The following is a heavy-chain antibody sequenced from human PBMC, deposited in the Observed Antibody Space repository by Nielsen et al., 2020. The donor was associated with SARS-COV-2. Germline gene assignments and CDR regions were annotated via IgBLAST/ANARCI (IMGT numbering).Heavy chain of an antibody. V-gene: IGHV1-46*01. CDR3: AREFIPTIAVAGTEDFDY. J-gene: IGHJ4*02. CDR1: GYTFTSYY. D-gene: IGHD6-19*01. Sequence: ASVKVSCKASGYTFTSYYMHWVRQAPGQGLEWMGIINPSGGSTSYAQKFQGRATMTRDTSTSTVYMELSSLRSEDTAVYYCAREFIPTIAVAGTEDFDYWGQGTLVTVSS. CDR2: INPSGGST.